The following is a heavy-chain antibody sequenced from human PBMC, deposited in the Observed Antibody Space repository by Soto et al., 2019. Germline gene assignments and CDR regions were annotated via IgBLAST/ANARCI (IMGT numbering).Heavy chain of an antibody. Sequence: GASVKVSCKASGYSFSSYGISWLRQAPGQGLEWMGWISVYNGNTYYAKKFQDRVTMTTDTSTTTAYMEMTSLRYDDTAVYYCATSYDSGFDPWGQGTMVTVSS. V-gene: IGHV1-18*01. CDR2: ISVYNGNT. D-gene: IGHD3-3*01. CDR1: GYSFSSYG. CDR3: ATSYDSGFDP. J-gene: IGHJ5*02.